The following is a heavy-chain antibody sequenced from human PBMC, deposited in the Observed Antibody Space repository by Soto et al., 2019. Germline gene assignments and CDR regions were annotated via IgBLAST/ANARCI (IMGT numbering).Heavy chain of an antibody. J-gene: IGHJ1*01. CDR3: ARRPQDCSGGRCYLYFHH. CDR2: IYYSGST. V-gene: IGHV4-30-4*01. CDR1: GGSISSGDYY. Sequence: QVQLQESGPGLVKPLQTLSLTCTVSGGSISSGDYYWSWIRQPPGKGLEWIGYIYYSGSTYYNPSLKSRVTISVDTSKNQFSLKLSSVTAADTAVYYCARRPQDCSGGRCYLYFHHWGQGTLVTVSS. D-gene: IGHD2-15*01.